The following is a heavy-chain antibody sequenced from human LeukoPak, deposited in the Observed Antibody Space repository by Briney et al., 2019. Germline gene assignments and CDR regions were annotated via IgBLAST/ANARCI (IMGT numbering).Heavy chain of an antibody. D-gene: IGHD4-17*01. Sequence: GGSLRLSCAASGFTLRSYWMDWGRQAPGEGRLWVSRINSDGRSTNYADSVKGRFTISKDNAKNTLNLQMNGLRAEDTALYYCARGNGDYVSLFDYWGQGTLVTVSS. CDR3: ARGNGDYVSLFDY. V-gene: IGHV3-74*01. CDR2: INSDGRST. CDR1: GFTLRSYW. J-gene: IGHJ4*02.